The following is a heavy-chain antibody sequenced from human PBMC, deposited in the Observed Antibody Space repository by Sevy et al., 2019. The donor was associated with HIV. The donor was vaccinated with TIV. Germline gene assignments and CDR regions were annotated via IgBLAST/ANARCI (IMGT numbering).Heavy chain of an antibody. Sequence: GGSLRLSCAASGFAFYDYSISWIRQAPGKGLEWVATLSFGCGKINYADSVKGRFTISRDNSKNSFYLQMDNLRVEDMALYYCAREGCTRPHDYWGQGTRVTVSS. V-gene: IGHV3-23*01. CDR2: LSFGCGKI. CDR1: GFAFYDYS. J-gene: IGHJ4*02. CDR3: AREGCTRPHDY. D-gene: IGHD2-8*01.